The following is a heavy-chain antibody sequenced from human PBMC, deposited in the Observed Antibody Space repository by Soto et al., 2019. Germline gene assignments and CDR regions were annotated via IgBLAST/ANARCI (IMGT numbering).Heavy chain of an antibody. CDR3: ARKRIKYGSGSYSINWFDP. D-gene: IGHD3-10*01. Sequence: ASVKVSCKASGYTFTSYGISWVRQAPGQGLEWMGWISAYNGNTNYAQKLQGRVTMTTDTSTSTAYMELRSLRSDDTAVYYCARKRIKYGSGSYSINWFDPWGQGTLVTVSS. V-gene: IGHV1-18*01. J-gene: IGHJ5*02. CDR2: ISAYNGNT. CDR1: GYTFTSYG.